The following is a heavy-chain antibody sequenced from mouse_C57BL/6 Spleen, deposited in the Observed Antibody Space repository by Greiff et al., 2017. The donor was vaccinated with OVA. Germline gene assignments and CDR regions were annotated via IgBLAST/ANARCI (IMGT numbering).Heavy chain of an antibody. CDR2: ISDGGSYT. J-gene: IGHJ4*01. CDR3: ARDTWVYYAMDY. CDR1: GFTFSSYA. Sequence: EVMLVESGGGLVKPGGSLKLSCAASGFTFSSYAMSWVRQTPEKRLEWVATISDGGSYTYYPDNVKGRFTISRDNAKNNLYLQMSHLKSEDTAMYYCARDTWVYYAMDYWGQGTSVTVSS. V-gene: IGHV5-4*01.